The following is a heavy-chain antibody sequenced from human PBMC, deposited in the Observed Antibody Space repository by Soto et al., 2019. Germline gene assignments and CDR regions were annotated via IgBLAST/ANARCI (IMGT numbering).Heavy chain of an antibody. V-gene: IGHV3-23*01. CDR3: AKDGVVRALYYFDY. CDR2: ISGSGGST. Sequence: GGSLRLSCASSRFHFSAYGIHWVRQAPGKGLEWVSAISGSGGSTYYADSVKGRFTISRDNSKNTLYLQMNSLRAEDTAVYYCAKDGVVRALYYFDYWGQGTLVTVS. D-gene: IGHD3-10*01. CDR1: RFHFSAYG. J-gene: IGHJ4*02.